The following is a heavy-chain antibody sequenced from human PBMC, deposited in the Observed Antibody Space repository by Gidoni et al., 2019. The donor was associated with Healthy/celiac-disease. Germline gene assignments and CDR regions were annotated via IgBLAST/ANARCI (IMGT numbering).Heavy chain of an antibody. J-gene: IGHJ4*02. CDR1: GGTFSRYA. CDR3: ARDHRYCSGGSCYSFFDY. V-gene: IGHV1-69*01. Sequence: QVQLVQSGAEVKKPGSSVKVSCKASGGTFSRYAISWVRQPPGQGLEWMGGIIPIFGTANYAQKFQGRVTITADESTSTAYMELSSLRSEDTAVYYCARDHRYCSGGSCYSFFDYWGQGTLVTVSS. D-gene: IGHD2-15*01. CDR2: IIPIFGTA.